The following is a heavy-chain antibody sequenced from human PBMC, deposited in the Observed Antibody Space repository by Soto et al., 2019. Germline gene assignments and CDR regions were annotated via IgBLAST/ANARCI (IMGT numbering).Heavy chain of an antibody. D-gene: IGHD6-13*01. CDR1: GGTFSSYA. CDR2: IIPIFGTA. CDR3: AGWESSRYY. J-gene: IGHJ4*02. V-gene: IGHV1-69*13. Sequence: GASGKVSCKASGGTFSSYAISWVRQAPGQGLEWMGGIIPIFGTANYAQKFQGRVTITADESTSTAYMELSSLRSEDTAVYYRAGWESSRYYWGQGTLVTVSS.